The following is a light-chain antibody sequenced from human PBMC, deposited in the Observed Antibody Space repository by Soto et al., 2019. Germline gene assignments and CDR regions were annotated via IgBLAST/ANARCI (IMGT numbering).Light chain of an antibody. CDR1: QSVLYSPNNKNY. V-gene: IGKV4-1*01. Sequence: DFVMTPSPDSLAVSLGERATINCKSSQSVLYSPNNKNYLAWYQQKPGQPPKLLIYWASTRESGVPDRFSGSGSGTDFTVTISSLQAEDVAVYYCQQYYSTPQTFGQGTKVEAK. CDR3: QQYYSTPQT. CDR2: WAS. J-gene: IGKJ1*01.